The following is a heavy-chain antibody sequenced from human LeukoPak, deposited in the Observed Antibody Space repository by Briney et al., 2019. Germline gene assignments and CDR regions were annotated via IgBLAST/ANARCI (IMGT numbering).Heavy chain of an antibody. D-gene: IGHD5-12*01. CDR2: IIPILGIA. J-gene: IGHJ5*02. CDR1: GGTFSSYA. V-gene: IGHV1-69*04. CDR3: ARDLVDIVATNINWFDP. Sequence: GASVKVSCKASGGTFSSYAISWVRQAPGQGLEWMGRIIPILGIANYAQKFQGRVTITADKSTSTAYMELSSLRSEDTAVYYCARDLVDIVATNINWFDPWGQGTLVTVSS.